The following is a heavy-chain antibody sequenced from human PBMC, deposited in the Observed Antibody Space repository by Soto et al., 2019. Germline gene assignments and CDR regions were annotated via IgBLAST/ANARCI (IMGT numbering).Heavy chain of an antibody. D-gene: IGHD3-22*01. Sequence: LSLTCTVSGGSISSGGYYWSWIRQHPGKGLEWIGYIYYSGSTYYNPSLKSRVTISVDTSKNQFSLKLSSVTAADTAVYYCARVIYDSTSFDYWGQGTLVTVSS. CDR2: IYYSGST. V-gene: IGHV4-31*03. CDR1: GGSISSGGYY. J-gene: IGHJ4*02. CDR3: ARVIYDSTSFDY.